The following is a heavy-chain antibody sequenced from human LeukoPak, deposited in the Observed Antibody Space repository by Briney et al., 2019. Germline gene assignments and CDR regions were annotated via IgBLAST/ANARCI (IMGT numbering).Heavy chain of an antibody. D-gene: IGHD1-1*01. CDR3: AEGTTG. Sequence: GSLRLSCATSGFTFSRHWMSWVRQAPGKGLEWVANINQDGSGKYYVDSVKGRFTISGDNAKNSLYLQMNSLRSEDTAIYYCAEGTTGWGQGTLVTVSS. V-gene: IGHV3-7*01. CDR1: GFTFSRHW. J-gene: IGHJ1*01. CDR2: INQDGSGK.